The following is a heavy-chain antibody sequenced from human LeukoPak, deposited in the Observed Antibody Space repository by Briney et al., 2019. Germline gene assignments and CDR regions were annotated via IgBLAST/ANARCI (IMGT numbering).Heavy chain of an antibody. CDR2: INHSGGT. CDR1: GGSFSGYY. V-gene: IGHV4-34*01. CDR3: ARGSKRFDP. J-gene: IGHJ5*02. Sequence: PSETLSLTCAVYGGSFSGYYWSWIRQPPGKGLEWIGEINHSGGTNYNPSLKSRVTISVDTSKNQFSLKLSSVTAADTAVYYCARGSKRFDPWGQGTLVTVSS. D-gene: IGHD4-11*01.